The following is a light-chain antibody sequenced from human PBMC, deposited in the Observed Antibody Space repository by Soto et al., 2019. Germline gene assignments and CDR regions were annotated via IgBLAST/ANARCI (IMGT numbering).Light chain of an antibody. CDR2: DVS. V-gene: IGLV2-14*01. CDR1: SSDVGAYNY. Sequence: QSALTQPASVSGSPGQSIAISCTGTSSDVGAYNYVSWYQQYPGKAPKLMIYDVSNRPSGVSDRFSGSKSGNTASLTISGIKAEDEADYYCSSYTTTSIYVFGAGTKLTVL. J-gene: IGLJ1*01. CDR3: SSYTTTSIYV.